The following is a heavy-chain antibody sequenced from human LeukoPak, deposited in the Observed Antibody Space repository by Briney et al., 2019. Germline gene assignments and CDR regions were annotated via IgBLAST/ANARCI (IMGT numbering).Heavy chain of an antibody. J-gene: IGHJ4*02. V-gene: IGHV3-7*01. D-gene: IGHD1-1*01. CDR2: IKQDGSDK. CDR1: GFPFSSYW. Sequence: GESLKISCAASGFPFSSYWMSWVRQAPGKGLEWVANIKQDGSDKYYVDSVKGRFTISRDNAKNSLYLQVNSLRADDTAVYYCARLTGTTGFDYWGQGILVTVSS. CDR3: ARLTGTTGFDY.